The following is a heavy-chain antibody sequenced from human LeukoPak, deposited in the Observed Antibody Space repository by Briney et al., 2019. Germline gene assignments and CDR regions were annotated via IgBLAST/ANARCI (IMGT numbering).Heavy chain of an antibody. CDR2: ISAYNGNT. D-gene: IGHD4-11*01. CDR3: AREGSTVAYYYYYYMDV. J-gene: IGHJ6*03. Sequence: ASVKVSCKASGYTFTGYYMHWVRQAPGQGLEWMGWISAYNGNTNYAQKLQGRVTMTTDTSTSTAYMELRSLRSDDTAVYYCAREGSTVAYYYYYYMDVWGKGTTVTVSS. V-gene: IGHV1-18*04. CDR1: GYTFTGYY.